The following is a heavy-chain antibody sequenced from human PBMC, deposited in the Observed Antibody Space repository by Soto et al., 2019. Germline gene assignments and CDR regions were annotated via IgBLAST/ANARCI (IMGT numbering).Heavy chain of an antibody. D-gene: IGHD3-10*01. CDR2: IKGDVSEK. CDR3: VKGGSNFAY. CDR1: GFDFTNSW. V-gene: IGHV3-7*05. J-gene: IGHJ4*02. Sequence: GGSLRLSCAASGFDFTNSWMSWIRQAPGKGLEWVANIKGDVSEKYSVDSVKGRFTISRDNAENSLYLQMNSLRAEDTAVYYCVKGGSNFAYWGQGILVTVSS.